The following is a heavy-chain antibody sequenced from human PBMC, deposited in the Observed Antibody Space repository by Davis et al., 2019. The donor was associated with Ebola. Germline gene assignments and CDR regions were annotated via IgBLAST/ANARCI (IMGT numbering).Heavy chain of an antibody. CDR1: GGSISNYY. V-gene: IGHV4-59*08. CDR2: VYSSGRT. D-gene: IGHD5-24*01. J-gene: IGHJ4*02. CDR3: ARHVLRMTNSDGWRVDY. Sequence: GSLRLSCTVSGGSISNYYWSWIRQPPGKGLEWIGYVYSSGRTNYNPSLKSRVTISVDSSKNQFSLKLSSVTAADTAVYYCARHVLRMTNSDGWRVDYWGQGTLVTVSS.